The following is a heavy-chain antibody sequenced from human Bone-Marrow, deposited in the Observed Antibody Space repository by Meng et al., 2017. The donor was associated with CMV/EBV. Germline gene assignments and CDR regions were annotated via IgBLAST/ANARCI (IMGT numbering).Heavy chain of an antibody. V-gene: IGHV3-30*02. CDR2: IRYDGSNK. CDR3: ILVVAVDKELPCCPWLDP. J-gene: IGHJ5*02. D-gene: IGHD2-2*01. Sequence: GESLKISCAASGFTFSSYGMHWVRQAPGKGLEWVAFIRYDGSNKYYADSVKGRFTISRDNSKNTLYLQMNSLRAEDTAVYHFILVVAVDKELPCCPWLDPWGQGTLVTVSS. CDR1: GFTFSSYG.